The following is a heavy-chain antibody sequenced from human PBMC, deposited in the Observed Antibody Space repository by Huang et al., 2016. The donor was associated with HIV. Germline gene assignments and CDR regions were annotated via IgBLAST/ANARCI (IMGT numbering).Heavy chain of an antibody. CDR1: GYDFGSYG. Sequence: QVQLVQSGGEVKQPGASVRVSCKASGYDFGSYGMSWVRQAPGQGLEGLGGSGRDSGDTRTSQKFQGRVTMTTDRSATITFMELRSLRYDDTAVYYCARDTYYTDIWKRNDASFLWGQGTMITVYS. D-gene: IGHD3-22*01. V-gene: IGHV1-18*01. J-gene: IGHJ3*01. CDR2: SGRDSGDT. CDR3: ARDTYYTDIWKRNDASFL.